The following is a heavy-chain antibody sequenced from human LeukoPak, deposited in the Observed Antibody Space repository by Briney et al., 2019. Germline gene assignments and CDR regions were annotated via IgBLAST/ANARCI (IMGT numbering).Heavy chain of an antibody. V-gene: IGHV3-7*01. D-gene: IGHD2-2*01. Sequence: GGSLRLSCAASGFTFSSYWMSWVRQAPGKGLGWVANIKQDGSEKYYVDSVKGRFTISRDNAKNSLYLQMNSLRAEDTAVYYCARDSRLSDIDYWGHGTLVTVSS. CDR2: IKQDGSEK. CDR3: ARDSRLSDIDY. CDR1: GFTFSSYW. J-gene: IGHJ4*03.